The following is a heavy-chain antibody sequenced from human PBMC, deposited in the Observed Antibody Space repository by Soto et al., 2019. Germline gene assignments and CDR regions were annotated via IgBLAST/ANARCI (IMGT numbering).Heavy chain of an antibody. CDR1: GFTFSSYA. Sequence: EVQLLESGGGLVQPGGSLRLSCAASGFTFSSYAMSWVRQAPGKGLEWVSATSGSGGSTYYADSVKGRFTISRDNSKNTLYPQMNSLRAEDTAVYYCAKGITVTLRYLFDYWGQGTLVTVSS. CDR2: TSGSGGST. CDR3: AKGITVTLRYLFDY. J-gene: IGHJ4*02. D-gene: IGHD4-17*01. V-gene: IGHV3-23*01.